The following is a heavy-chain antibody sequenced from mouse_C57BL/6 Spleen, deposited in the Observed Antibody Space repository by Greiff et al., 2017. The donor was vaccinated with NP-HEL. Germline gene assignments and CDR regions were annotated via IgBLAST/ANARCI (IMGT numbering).Heavy chain of an antibody. V-gene: IGHV5-4*03. CDR3: VRQGFED. J-gene: IGHJ2*01. Sequence: EVKLEESGGGLVKPGGSLKLSCAASGFTFSSYAMSWVRQTPEKRLEWVATISDGGSYTYYPDNVKGRFTISRDNATNNLYLQMSHLKAEDTAMYYCVRQGFEDCGHGTTLTVSS. CDR2: ISDGGSYT. CDR1: GFTFSSYA.